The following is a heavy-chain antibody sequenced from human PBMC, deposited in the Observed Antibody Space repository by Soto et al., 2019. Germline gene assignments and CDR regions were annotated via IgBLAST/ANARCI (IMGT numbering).Heavy chain of an antibody. Sequence: QVQLQESGPGLVKPSDTLSLTCAVSGYSISSSNWWGWIRQPPGKGLEWIGYIYYSGSTYYNPSLKRRVTMAVDTSKNQFSLKLSSVTAVDTAVYYWARKGGDTASLSYFDYWGQGTLVTVSS. D-gene: IGHD3-16*01. CDR1: GYSISSSNW. CDR3: ARKGGDTASLSYFDY. J-gene: IGHJ4*02. CDR2: IYYSGST. V-gene: IGHV4-28*01.